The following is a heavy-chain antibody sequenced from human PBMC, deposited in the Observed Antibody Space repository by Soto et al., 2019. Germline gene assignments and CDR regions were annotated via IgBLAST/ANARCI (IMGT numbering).Heavy chain of an antibody. CDR1: GFTFRSFT. J-gene: IGHJ4*02. Sequence: GGSLRLSCAASGFTFRSFTMNWGRQAPGKGLEWVSTISSNSAYIYYTDALRGRFTISRDNAKNSLHLQLNSLRAEDTALYYCAREGSYDTMDYWGLGTLVTVSS. D-gene: IGHD3-22*01. V-gene: IGHV3-21*01. CDR3: AREGSYDTMDY. CDR2: ISSNSAYI.